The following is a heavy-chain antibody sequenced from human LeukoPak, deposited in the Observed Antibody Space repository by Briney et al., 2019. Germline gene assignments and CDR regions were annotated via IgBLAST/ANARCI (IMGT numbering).Heavy chain of an antibody. J-gene: IGHJ6*03. V-gene: IGHV3-30*04. CDR1: GFTFSSYA. D-gene: IGHD4-17*01. CDR3: ARGDYDRAQADYYYYMDV. CDR2: ISYDGSNK. Sequence: SLRLSCAASGFTFSSYAMHWVRQAPGKGLEWVAVISYDGSNKYYAYSVKGRFTISRDNSKNTLYLQMNSLRAEDTAVYYCARGDYDRAQADYYYYMDVWGKGTTVTVSS.